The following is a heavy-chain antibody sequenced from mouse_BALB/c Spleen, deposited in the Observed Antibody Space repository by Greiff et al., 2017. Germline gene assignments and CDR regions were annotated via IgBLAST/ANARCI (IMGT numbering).Heavy chain of an antibody. J-gene: IGHJ2*01. V-gene: IGHV3-8*02. CDR1: GDSITSGY. Sequence: EVQRVESGPSLVKPSQTLSLTCSVTGDSITSGYWNWIRKFPGNKLEYMGYISYSGSTYYNPSLKSRISITRDTSKNQYYLQLNSVTTEDTATYYCARWGVTRTYYFDYWGQGTTLTVSS. CDR2: ISYSGST. CDR3: ARWGVTRTYYFDY. D-gene: IGHD2-2*01.